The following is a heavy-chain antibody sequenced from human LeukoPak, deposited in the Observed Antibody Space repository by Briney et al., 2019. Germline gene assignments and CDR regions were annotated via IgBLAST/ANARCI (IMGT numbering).Heavy chain of an antibody. CDR1: GGSISYYY. CDR3: ARDFYYDSSGYYSWDAFDI. J-gene: IGHJ3*02. CDR2: IYYSGST. Sequence: SETLSLTCTVSGGSISYYYWSWIRQPPGKGLEWIGYIYYSGSTNYNPSLKSRVTISVDTSKNQFSLKLSSVTAADTAVYYCARDFYYDSSGYYSWDAFDIWGQGTMVTVSS. V-gene: IGHV4-59*12. D-gene: IGHD3-22*01.